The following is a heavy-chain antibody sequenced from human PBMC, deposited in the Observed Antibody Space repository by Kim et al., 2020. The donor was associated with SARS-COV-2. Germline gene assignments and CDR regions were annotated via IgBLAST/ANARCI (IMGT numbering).Heavy chain of an antibody. CDR3: ARNDFWSGPTALDGFDV. CDR1: GGSLSGYH. CDR2: INESGNI. J-gene: IGHJ3*01. D-gene: IGHD3-3*01. Sequence: SETLSLTCGVYGGSLSGYHWSWIRQSPEKGLEWIGEINESGNINYNPSLKSRVTMSVDTSKNQFSLRLKSVTAADTAVYYCARNDFWSGPTALDGFDVLG. V-gene: IGHV4-34*01.